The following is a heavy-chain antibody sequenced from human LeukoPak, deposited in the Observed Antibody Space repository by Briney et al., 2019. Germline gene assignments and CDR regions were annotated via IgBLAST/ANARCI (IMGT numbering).Heavy chain of an antibody. D-gene: IGHD2-15*01. CDR1: GFTFSGSA. CDR2: IRSKANSYAT. CDR3: ARLDEVAKRFDY. J-gene: IGHJ4*02. Sequence: GGSLRLSCAASGFTFSGSAMHWVRQASGKGLEWVGRIRSKANSYATAYAASVRGRFTISRDDSKNTAYLEMNSLKTEDTAVYLCARLDEVAKRFDYWGQGALVTVSS. V-gene: IGHV3-73*01.